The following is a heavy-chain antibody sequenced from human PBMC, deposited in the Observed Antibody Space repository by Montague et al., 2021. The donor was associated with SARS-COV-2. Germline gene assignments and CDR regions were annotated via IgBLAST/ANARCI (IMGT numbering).Heavy chain of an antibody. Sequence: SETLSLTCAVSRGSFSNYYCTWIRQSPGKGLEWIGEINQCGAPNXTPSLKSRVTISLDTSKKQISLKLNSVTVAYTAVFFCARGRPVQGSFRHFDSISSGALDIWAQGSLVIVSS. CDR2: INQCGAP. CDR1: RGSFSNYY. V-gene: IGHV4-34*01. CDR3: ARGRPVQGSFRHFDSISSGALDI. D-gene: IGHD3-9*01. J-gene: IGHJ3*02.